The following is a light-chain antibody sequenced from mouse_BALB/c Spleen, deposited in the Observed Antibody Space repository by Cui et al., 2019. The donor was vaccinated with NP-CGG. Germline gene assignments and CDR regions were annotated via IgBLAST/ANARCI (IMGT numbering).Light chain of an antibody. V-gene: IGLV1*01. CDR3: ALWYSNHWV. CDR2: GTN. CDR1: TGAVTTSNY. Sequence: QAVVTQGSAITTSPGETVTLTCRSRTGAVTTSNYANWVQEKPDHLFTGLIGGTNNRAPGVPARFSGSLIGDKAALTITGAQTEDEAIYFCALWYSNHWVFGGGTKLTVL. J-gene: IGLJ1*01.